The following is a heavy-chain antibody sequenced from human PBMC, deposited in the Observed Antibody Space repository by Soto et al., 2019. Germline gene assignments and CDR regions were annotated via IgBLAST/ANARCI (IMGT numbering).Heavy chain of an antibody. V-gene: IGHV4-30-2*01. CDR3: ARAPLTIVRGGPFDY. Sequence: QLQLQESGSGLVKPSQTLSLTCAVSGGSISSGGYSWSWIRQPPGKGLEWIGYIYHSGSTYYNPSLKSRVTISVDRSKNQFSLKLSSVTAADTAVYYCARAPLTIVRGGPFDYWGQGTLVTVSS. J-gene: IGHJ4*02. CDR1: GGSISSGGYS. D-gene: IGHD3-10*01. CDR2: IYHSGST.